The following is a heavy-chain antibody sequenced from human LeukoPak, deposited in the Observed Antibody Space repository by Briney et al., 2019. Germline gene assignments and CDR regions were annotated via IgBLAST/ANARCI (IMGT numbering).Heavy chain of an antibody. V-gene: IGHV3-30*02. CDR3: AAYYYGSGSSPLGP. D-gene: IGHD3-10*01. Sequence: GGSLRLSCAASGFTFSSYGMHWVRQAPGKGLEWVAVIWYDGSNKYYADSVKGRFTISRDNSKNTLYLQMNSLRAEDTAVYYCAAYYYGSGSSPLGPWGQGTLVTVSS. CDR2: IWYDGSNK. J-gene: IGHJ5*02. CDR1: GFTFSSYG.